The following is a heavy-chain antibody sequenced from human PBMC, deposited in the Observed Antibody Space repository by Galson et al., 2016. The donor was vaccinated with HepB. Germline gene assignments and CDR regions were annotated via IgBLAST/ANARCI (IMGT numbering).Heavy chain of an antibody. CDR3: SRYNVGNQVVLGFGY. Sequence: SLRLSCAASGFTFSSLAMTWVRQAPGKGLEWVSVISGSGDTTYYADSVKGRFTIPRDNSRNTLYLQMNRLIAEDTAMFYWSRYNVGNQVVLGFGYWGQGSLVTVSS. D-gene: IGHD3-10*01. CDR1: GFTFSSLA. CDR2: ISGSGDTT. J-gene: IGHJ4*02. V-gene: IGHV3-23*01.